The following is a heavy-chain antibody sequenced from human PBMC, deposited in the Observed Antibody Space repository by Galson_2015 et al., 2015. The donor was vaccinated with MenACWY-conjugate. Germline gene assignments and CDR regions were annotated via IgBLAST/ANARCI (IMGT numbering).Heavy chain of an antibody. CDR1: GFTFRQYA. CDR2: ISDSGAAT. Sequence: LRLSCAVSGFTFRQYAMSWVRQSPGTGLEWVAIISDSGAATHYIDSVKGRFTISRDNSKNTLYLQMSRLRAEDTALYYCAKDVYMDVWGKGTTVAVSS. CDR3: AKDVYMDV. J-gene: IGHJ6*03. V-gene: IGHV3-23*01.